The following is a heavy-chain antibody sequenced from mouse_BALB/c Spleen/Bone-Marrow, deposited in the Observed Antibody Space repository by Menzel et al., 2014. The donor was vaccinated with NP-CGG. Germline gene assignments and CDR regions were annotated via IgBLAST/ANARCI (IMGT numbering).Heavy chain of an antibody. J-gene: IGHJ3*01. D-gene: IGHD1-3*01. CDR1: GYTFTNYT. CDR2: IVPSSDYT. CDR3: AREARSGAWFAS. V-gene: IGHV1-4*01. Sequence: VKLMESGAELARPGAPVKMSCKASGYTFTNYTMQWIRQRPGQGLEWIGYIVPSSDYTNYNQNFKDKATLTADKSSSTAYRQLNSLTSEDFAVYYCAREARSGAWFASCG.